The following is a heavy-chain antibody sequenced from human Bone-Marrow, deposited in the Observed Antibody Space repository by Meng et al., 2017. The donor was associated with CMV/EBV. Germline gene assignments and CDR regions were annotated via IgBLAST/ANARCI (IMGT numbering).Heavy chain of an antibody. CDR3: ARERSSTS. V-gene: IGHV3-9*01. CDR1: GFTFDDYA. Sequence: GGSLRLSCAASGFTFDDYAMHWVRQAPGKGLEWVSGISWNSGSIGYADSVKGRFTISRDNAKNSLYLQMNSLRAEDTAVYYCARERSSTSWGQGTLVTVSS. J-gene: IGHJ4*02. D-gene: IGHD2-2*01. CDR2: ISWNSGSI.